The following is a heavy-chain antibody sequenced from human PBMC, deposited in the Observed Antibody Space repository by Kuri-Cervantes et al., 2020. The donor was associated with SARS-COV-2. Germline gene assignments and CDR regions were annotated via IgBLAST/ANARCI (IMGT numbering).Heavy chain of an antibody. J-gene: IGHJ1*01. V-gene: IGHV1-18*01. CDR3: ARVRTYCSSTSCYTGYFQH. D-gene: IGHD2-2*02. CDR1: GYTFTSYG. CDR2: ISAYNGNT. Sequence: ASVKVSCKASGYTFTSYGISWVRQAPGQGLEWMGWISAYNGNTNYAQKLQGRVTMTTDTSTSTAYMELRSLRSDDTAVYYCARVRTYCSSTSCYTGYFQHLGQGTLVTVSS.